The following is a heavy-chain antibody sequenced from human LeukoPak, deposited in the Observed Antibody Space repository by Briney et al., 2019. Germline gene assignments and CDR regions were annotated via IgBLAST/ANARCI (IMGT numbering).Heavy chain of an antibody. CDR3: ARTSTGSGSYPFDY. CDR1: GFTFSSYA. CDR2: ISGSGGST. V-gene: IGHV3-23*01. Sequence: GGSLRLSCAASGFTFSSYAMSWVRQAPGKGLEWVSAISGSGGSTYYADSVKGRFTISRDNSKNTLYLQMNSLRAEDTAVYYCARTSTGSGSYPFDYWGQGTLVTVSS. J-gene: IGHJ4*02. D-gene: IGHD3-10*01.